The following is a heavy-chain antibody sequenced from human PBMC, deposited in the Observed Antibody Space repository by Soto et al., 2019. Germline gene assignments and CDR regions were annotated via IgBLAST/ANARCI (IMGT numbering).Heavy chain of an antibody. CDR2: IYYSGST. D-gene: IGHD3-3*02. Sequence: PSETLSLTCTVSGGSISSSSYYWGWIRQPQGKGLEWIGSIYYSGSTYYNPSLKSRVTISVDTSKNQFSLMLSSVTAADTAVYYCASPKIAFYNWFDPWGQGTLVTVSS. V-gene: IGHV4-39*01. CDR1: GGSISSSSYY. J-gene: IGHJ5*02. CDR3: ASPKIAFYNWFDP.